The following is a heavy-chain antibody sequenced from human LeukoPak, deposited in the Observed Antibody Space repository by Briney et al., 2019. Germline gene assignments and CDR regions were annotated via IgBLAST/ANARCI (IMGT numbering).Heavy chain of an antibody. J-gene: IGHJ4*02. CDR3: ARDGRLRYCEV. CDR2: IYHSGST. Sequence: SGTLSLTCAVSGGSISSSNWWSWVRPPPGKGLEWIGEIYHSGSTDYNPPLKSRDTISVVKYKNQFSLKLSAVPAADTAVYYCARDGRLRYCEVWGQGTLVSVFS. CDR1: GGSISSSNW. V-gene: IGHV4-4*02. D-gene: IGHD3-9*01.